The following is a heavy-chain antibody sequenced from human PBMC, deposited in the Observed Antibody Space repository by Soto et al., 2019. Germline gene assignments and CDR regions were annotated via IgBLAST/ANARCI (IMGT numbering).Heavy chain of an antibody. J-gene: IGHJ4*02. V-gene: IGHV4-59*01. D-gene: IGHD6-19*01. CDR1: GGSISSYY. Sequence: QVQLQESGPGLVKPSETLSLTCTVSGGSISSYYWSWIRQPPGKGLEWIGYIYYSGSTNYNPSLKSRVTISVDTSKNQFSLKLSSVTAADTAVYYCAREGSGWFGWVDYWGQGTLVTVSS. CDR3: AREGSGWFGWVDY. CDR2: IYYSGST.